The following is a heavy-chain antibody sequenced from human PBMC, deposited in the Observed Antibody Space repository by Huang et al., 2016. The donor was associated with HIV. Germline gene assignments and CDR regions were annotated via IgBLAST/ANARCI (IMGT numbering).Heavy chain of an antibody. J-gene: IGHJ4*02. CDR1: GFTFSKAW. Sequence: EVQLVESGGGLVKSGGSLRLSCAASGFTFSKAWMSWVRQAPGKGLEGGGRIKSKTDGGTTDYTAPVKGRFTISRDDSRNTLYLQMNSLKTEDTAVYYCTTHLDYYDSSGYYFGNYWGQGTLVTVSS. CDR3: TTHLDYYDSSGYYFGNY. CDR2: IKSKTDGGTT. D-gene: IGHD3-22*01. V-gene: IGHV3-15*01.